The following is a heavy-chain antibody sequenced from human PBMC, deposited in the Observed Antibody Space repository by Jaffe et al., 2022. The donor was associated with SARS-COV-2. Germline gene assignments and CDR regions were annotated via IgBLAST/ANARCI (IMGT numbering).Heavy chain of an antibody. V-gene: IGHV4-34*01. CDR1: GGSFSGYY. D-gene: IGHD6-13*01. Sequence: QVQLQQWGAGLLKPSETLSLTCAVYGGSFSGYYWSWIRQPPGKGLEWIGEINHSGSTNYNPSLKSRVTISVDTSKNQFSLKLSSVTAADTAVYYCARGSSWYFNYYGMDVWGQGTTVTVSS. J-gene: IGHJ6*02. CDR3: ARGSSWYFNYYGMDV. CDR2: INHSGST.